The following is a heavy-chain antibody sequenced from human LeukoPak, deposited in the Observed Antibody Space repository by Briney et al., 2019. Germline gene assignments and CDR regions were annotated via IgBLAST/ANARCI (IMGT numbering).Heavy chain of an antibody. CDR3: ARGDDYYDSSGYYCLGVY. Sequence: GGSLRLSCAASGFTFSSYAMHWVRQAPGKGLEWVAVISYDGSNKYYADSVKGRFTISRDNSKNTLYLQMNSLRAEDTAVYYCARGDDYYDSSGYYCLGVYWGQGTLVTVSS. J-gene: IGHJ4*02. CDR1: GFTFSSYA. D-gene: IGHD3-22*01. CDR2: ISYDGSNK. V-gene: IGHV3-30-3*01.